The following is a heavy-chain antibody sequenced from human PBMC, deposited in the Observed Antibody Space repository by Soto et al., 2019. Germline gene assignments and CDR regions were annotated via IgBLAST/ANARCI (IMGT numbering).Heavy chain of an antibody. J-gene: IGHJ6*03. CDR3: ARIRRYSSSREGYYYYMDV. D-gene: IGHD6-13*01. Sequence: SGPTLVNPTQTLTLTCTFSGFSLSTSGMCVSWIRQPPGKALEWLARIDWDDDKYYSTSLKTRLTISKDTSKNQVVLTMTNMDPVDTATYYCARIRRYSSSREGYYYYMDVWGKGTTVTVSS. CDR2: IDWDDDK. V-gene: IGHV2-70*11. CDR1: GFSLSTSGMC.